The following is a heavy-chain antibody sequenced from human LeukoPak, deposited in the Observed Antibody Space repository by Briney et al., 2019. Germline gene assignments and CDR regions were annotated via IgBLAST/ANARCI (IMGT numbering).Heavy chain of an antibody. CDR3: ARDQSTSLDY. CDR1: GYSFTSYG. D-gene: IGHD2-2*01. V-gene: IGHV1-18*01. Sequence: ASVKVSCKASGYSFTSYGIHWVRQAPGQGLEWMGWISAYNGNTNYAQNLQGRVTMTTDTSTTTAYMELRSLRSDDTAVYYCARDQSTSLDYWGQGTLVTVSS. J-gene: IGHJ4*02. CDR2: ISAYNGNT.